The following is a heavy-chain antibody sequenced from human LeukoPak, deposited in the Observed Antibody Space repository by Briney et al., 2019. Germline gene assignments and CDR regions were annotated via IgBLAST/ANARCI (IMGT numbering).Heavy chain of an antibody. CDR3: ARALNIPGYSSSWYSYYYYMDV. D-gene: IGHD6-13*01. CDR1: GGSFSGYY. V-gene: IGHV4-34*01. Sequence: PSETLSLTCAVYGGSFSGYYWSWIRQPPEKGLEWIGEINHSGSTNYNPSLKSRVTISVDTSKNQFSLKLSSVTAADTAVYYCARALNIPGYSSSWYSYYYYMDVWGKGTTVTVSS. CDR2: INHSGST. J-gene: IGHJ6*03.